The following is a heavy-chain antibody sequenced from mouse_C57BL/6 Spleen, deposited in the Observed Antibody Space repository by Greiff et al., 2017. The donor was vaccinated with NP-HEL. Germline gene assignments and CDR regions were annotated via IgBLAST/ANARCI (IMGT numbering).Heavy chain of an antibody. D-gene: IGHD1-1*01. J-gene: IGHJ3*01. CDR1: GYTFTSYW. Sequence: QVQLQQPGAELVRPGSSVKLSCKASGYTFTSYWMDWVKQRPGQGLEWIGNIYPSDSETHYNQKFKDKATLTVDKSSSTAYMQLSSLTSEDSAVYYCARDGSSPLAYWGQGTLVTVSA. CDR3: ARDGSSPLAY. CDR2: IYPSDSET. V-gene: IGHV1-61*01.